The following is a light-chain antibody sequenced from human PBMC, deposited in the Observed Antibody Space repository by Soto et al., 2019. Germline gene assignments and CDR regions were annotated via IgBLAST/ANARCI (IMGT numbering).Light chain of an antibody. CDR1: NSNIGNNA. CDR2: FDD. Sequence: QSVLTQPPSVSAAPRQRVTISCSGSNSNIGNNAVNWYQQVPGRAPKLLIHFDDRVPSGISYRFSGSKSGTSASLAISELQSEDEADYYCAAWDDSLNGPVFGGGTKVTV. J-gene: IGLJ3*02. V-gene: IGLV1-36*01. CDR3: AAWDDSLNGPV.